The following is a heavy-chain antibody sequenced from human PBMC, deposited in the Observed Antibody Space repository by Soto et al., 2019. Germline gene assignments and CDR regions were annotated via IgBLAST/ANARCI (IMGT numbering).Heavy chain of an antibody. J-gene: IGHJ3*02. Sequence: PSETLSLTCAVSGGSISSSNWWSWVRQPPGKGLEWIGEIYHSGSTNYNPSLKSRVTISRDNAKNSLYLQMNSLRAEDTAVYYCARDPPWDNDAFDIWGQGTMVTVSS. CDR2: IYHSGST. D-gene: IGHD1-26*01. CDR3: ARDPPWDNDAFDI. CDR1: GGSISSSNW. V-gene: IGHV4-4*02.